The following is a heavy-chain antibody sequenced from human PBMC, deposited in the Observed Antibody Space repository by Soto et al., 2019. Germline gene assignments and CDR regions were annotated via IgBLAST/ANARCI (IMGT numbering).Heavy chain of an antibody. V-gene: IGHV4-31*03. CDR1: GGSISSGGYY. Sequence: PSETLSLTCTVSGGSISSGGYYWSWIRQHPGKGLEWIGYIYYSGSTYYNPSLKSRVTISVDTSKNQLSLKLSSVTAADTAVYYCATTYCSGGSCYSPWGQGTLVTVSS. D-gene: IGHD2-15*01. J-gene: IGHJ1*01. CDR3: ATTYCSGGSCYSP. CDR2: IYYSGST.